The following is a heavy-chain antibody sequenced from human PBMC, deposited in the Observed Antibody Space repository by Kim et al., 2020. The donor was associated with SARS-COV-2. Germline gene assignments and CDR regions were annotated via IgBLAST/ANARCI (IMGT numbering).Heavy chain of an antibody. Sequence: GGSLRLSCAASGFIFGDFSMHWVRQAPGKGLEWVALISYDGIDNYAESLKGRFTISRDNSKSTLYLQMNSLRAADTALYYCARHGNNGVYYHYWGLGTL. CDR1: GFIFGDFS. V-gene: IGHV3-30*04. J-gene: IGHJ4*02. CDR2: ISYDGID. D-gene: IGHD2-8*01. CDR3: ARHGNNGVYYHY.